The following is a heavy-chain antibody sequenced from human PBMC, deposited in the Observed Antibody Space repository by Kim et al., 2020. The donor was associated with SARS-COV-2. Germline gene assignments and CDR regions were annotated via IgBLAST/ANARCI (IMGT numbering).Heavy chain of an antibody. CDR1: GGSISSYY. CDR2: IYYSGST. CDR3: VRADCSSTSCYAPDWFDP. V-gene: IGHV4-59*01. Sequence: SETLSLTCTVSGGSISSYYWSWIRQSPGKGLEWIGYIYYSGSTNYNPSLKSRVTISVDTSKNQFSLKLSSVTAADTAVYYCVRADCSSTSCYAPDWFDPWGQGTLVTVSS. D-gene: IGHD2-2*01. J-gene: IGHJ5*02.